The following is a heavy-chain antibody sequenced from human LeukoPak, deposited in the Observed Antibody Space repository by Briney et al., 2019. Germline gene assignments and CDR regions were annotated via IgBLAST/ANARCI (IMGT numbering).Heavy chain of an antibody. CDR2: ISGDGTRT. CDR3: AKWPEGAMDYFDY. CDR1: GFTFSSYA. D-gene: IGHD3-16*01. Sequence: QTGGSLRLSCAASGFTFSSYAMSWVRQAPVKGLEWVSAISGDGTRTYYADSVKGRFTISRDNSKNTLYLEMSSLRVEDTAIYYCAKWPEGAMDYFDYWGQGTLVTVSS. V-gene: IGHV3-23*01. J-gene: IGHJ4*02.